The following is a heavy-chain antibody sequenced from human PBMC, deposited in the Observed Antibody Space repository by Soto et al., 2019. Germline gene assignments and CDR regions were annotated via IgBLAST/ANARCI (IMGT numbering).Heavy chain of an antibody. Sequence: QVQLVESGGGVVQPGTSLRLSCAASGFTFSRYGMHWVRQAPGKGLEWVSVISYDGSNKYYVDSVRGRFTVSRDSSKNTLYLQMNSLRAEDTAVDYCAKALSSGRYHYYGMDVWGQGTTVTVSS. CDR2: ISYDGSNK. CDR1: GFTFSRYG. J-gene: IGHJ6*02. D-gene: IGHD6-19*01. CDR3: AKALSSGRYHYYGMDV. V-gene: IGHV3-30*18.